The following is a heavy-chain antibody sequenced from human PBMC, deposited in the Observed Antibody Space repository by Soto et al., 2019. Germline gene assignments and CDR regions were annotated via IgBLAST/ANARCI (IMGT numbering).Heavy chain of an antibody. J-gene: IGHJ4*02. CDR3: ARGYGYTSY. Sequence: QVQLQQWGAGLLKPSETLSLTCAVYGGSFSGYYWSWIRQPPGKGLEWIGEINHSGSTNYNPSLKGRCTXXVDTSKNQFSLKLSSVTAADTAVYYCARGYGYTSYWGQGTLVTVSS. D-gene: IGHD5-12*01. CDR1: GGSFSGYY. CDR2: INHSGST. V-gene: IGHV4-34*01.